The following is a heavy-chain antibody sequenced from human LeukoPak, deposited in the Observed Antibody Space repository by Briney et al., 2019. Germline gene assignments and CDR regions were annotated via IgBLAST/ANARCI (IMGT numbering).Heavy chain of an antibody. CDR3: ARGYSSSWYGALWGGFDLDY. D-gene: IGHD6-13*01. CDR1: GFTFSSYE. V-gene: IGHV3-48*03. Sequence: GGSLRLSCAASGFTFSSYEMNWVRQAPGKGLEWVSYISSSGSTIYYADSVKGRFTIPRDNAKNSLYLQMNSLRAEDTAVYYCARGYSSSWYGALWGGFDLDYWGQGTLVTVSS. CDR2: ISSSGSTI. J-gene: IGHJ4*02.